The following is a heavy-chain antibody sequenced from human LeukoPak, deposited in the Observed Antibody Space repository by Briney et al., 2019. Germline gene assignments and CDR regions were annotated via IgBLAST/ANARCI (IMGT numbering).Heavy chain of an antibody. CDR3: AKASRLLHGSGSYPGYFDY. Sequence: GGSLRLSCAASGFTFSSYAMSWVRQAPGKGLEWVSAISGSGGSTYYADSVKGRFTISRDNSKNTLYLQMNSLRAEDTAVYYCAKASRLLHGSGSYPGYFDYWGQGTLVTVSS. V-gene: IGHV3-23*01. CDR1: GFTFSSYA. J-gene: IGHJ4*02. CDR2: ISGSGGST. D-gene: IGHD3-10*01.